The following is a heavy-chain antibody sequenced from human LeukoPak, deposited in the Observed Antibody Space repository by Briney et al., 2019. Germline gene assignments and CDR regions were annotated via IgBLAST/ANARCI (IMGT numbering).Heavy chain of an antibody. Sequence: SETLSLTCAVYDGSFSGYYWSWIRQPPGKGLEWIGEINHSGSTNYNPSLKSRVTISVDTSKNQFSLKLSSVTAADTAVYYCAREGYCSSTSCYRNWFDPWGQGTLVTVSS. J-gene: IGHJ5*02. CDR2: INHSGST. D-gene: IGHD2-2*02. CDR1: DGSFSGYY. V-gene: IGHV4-34*01. CDR3: AREGYCSSTSCYRNWFDP.